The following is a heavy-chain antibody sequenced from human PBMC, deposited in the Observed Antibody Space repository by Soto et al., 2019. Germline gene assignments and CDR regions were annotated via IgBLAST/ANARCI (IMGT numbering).Heavy chain of an antibody. Sequence: GSLRRAGAASGFTFRSYSMNWVRQAPGKGLEWVSSISSSSSYIYYADSVKGRFTISRDNAKNSLYLQMNSLRAEDTAVYYCARGQRRLPLDYWGQGTLVTVSS. V-gene: IGHV3-21*01. CDR1: GFTFRSYS. CDR2: ISSSSSYI. D-gene: IGHD4-17*01. CDR3: ARGQRRLPLDY. J-gene: IGHJ4*02.